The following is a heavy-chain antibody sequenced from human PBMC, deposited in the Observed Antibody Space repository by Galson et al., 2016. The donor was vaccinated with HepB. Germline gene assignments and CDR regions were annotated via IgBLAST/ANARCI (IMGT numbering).Heavy chain of an antibody. J-gene: IGHJ3*01. Sequence: SLRLSCAASGFTFSSAGMHWVRQAPGKGLEWVAVVSYEGSHQYYADSVKGRFTISRDNSENTVYLRMNSLRAEDTAVYYCAKGAYGDYGGDAFDFWGQGAMVTVSS. CDR1: GFTFSSAG. CDR2: VSYEGSHQ. CDR3: AKGAYGDYGGDAFDF. D-gene: IGHD4-17*01. V-gene: IGHV3-30*18.